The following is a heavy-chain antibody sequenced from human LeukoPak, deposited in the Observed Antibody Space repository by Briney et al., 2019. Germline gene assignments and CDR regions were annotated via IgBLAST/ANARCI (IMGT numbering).Heavy chain of an antibody. J-gene: IGHJ6*04. V-gene: IGHV4-4*08. Sequence: AETLSLTCTVSGDSMSDYFWTWIRQPPGKGLEWIGYAADSGSTNYNPSLKSRVTISVDTSKNQFSLKLSSVTAADTAVYYCARDGYYYDSSGYYYEVYAVWGKGTTVTISS. CDR3: ARDGYYYDSSGYYYEVYAV. CDR1: GDSMSDYF. D-gene: IGHD3-22*01. CDR2: AADSGST.